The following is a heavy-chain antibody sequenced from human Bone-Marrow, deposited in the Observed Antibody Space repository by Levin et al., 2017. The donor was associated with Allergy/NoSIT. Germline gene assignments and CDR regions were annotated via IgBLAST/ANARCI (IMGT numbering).Heavy chain of an antibody. J-gene: IGHJ2*01. CDR1: GFAFRSNA. CDR2: ITGVTT. D-gene: IGHD6-13*01. CDR3: AKDKGQQLVNWYFDF. Sequence: LSLTCAASGFAFRSNAMSWVRQAPGKGLEWVSTITGVTTYYVDSVKGRFTISRDNSRNTLYLQMNSLRGDDTAVYYCAKDKGQQLVNWYFDFWGRGTLVTVSS. V-gene: IGHV3-23*01.